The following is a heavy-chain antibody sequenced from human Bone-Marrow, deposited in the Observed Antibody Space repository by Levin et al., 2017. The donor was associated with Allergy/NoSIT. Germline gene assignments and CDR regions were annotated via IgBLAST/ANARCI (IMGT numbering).Heavy chain of an antibody. V-gene: IGHV1-69*13. CDR3: ATRPEYDMLAAPSDF. Sequence: ASVKVSCQEEGGKGRRGERKGGRERRGERLEWMGGIIPLIGTSNFDTLFPFLFTLTADGSTTTAYLELASLTSDDTAIYYCATRPEYDMLAAPSDFWGQGTLVTVSS. J-gene: IGHJ4*02. CDR2: IIPLIGTS. D-gene: IGHD3-9*01. CDR1: GGKGRRGE.